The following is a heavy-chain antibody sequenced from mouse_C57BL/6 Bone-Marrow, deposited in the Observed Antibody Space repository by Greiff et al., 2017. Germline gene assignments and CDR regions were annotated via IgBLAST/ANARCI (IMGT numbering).Heavy chain of an antibody. J-gene: IGHJ1*03. CDR2: ISYSGST. V-gene: IGHV3-1*01. D-gene: IGHD1-1*01. CDR3: ARAGSSYEGWYFDV. Sequence: EVMLQESGPGMVKPSQSLSLTCTVTGYSITSGYDWHWIRHFPGNKLEWMGYISYSGSTNYNPSLKSRISITHDTSKNHFFLKLNSVTTEDTATYYCARAGSSYEGWYFDVWGTGTTVTVSS. CDR1: GYSITSGYD.